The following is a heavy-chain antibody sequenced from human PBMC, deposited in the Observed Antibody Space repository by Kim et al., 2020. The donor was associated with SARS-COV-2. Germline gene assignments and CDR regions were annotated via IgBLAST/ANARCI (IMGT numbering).Heavy chain of an antibody. D-gene: IGHD6-19*01. CDR1: GFSFGTNW. CDR3: AGPPGTSAWAMDF. J-gene: IGHJ4*01. Sequence: GGSLRLSCAPSGFSFGTNWMHWVRQAPGKGLVWVSRINGDGSVTSYADSVKGRFTISRDNARNTLYLQMNSLTAEDTGVYSCAGPPGTSAWAMDFWGRGTLVTVSS. CDR2: INGDGSVT. V-gene: IGHV3-74*01.